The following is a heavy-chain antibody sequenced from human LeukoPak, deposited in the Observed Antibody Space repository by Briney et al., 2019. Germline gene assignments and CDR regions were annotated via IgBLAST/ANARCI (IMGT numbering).Heavy chain of an antibody. V-gene: IGHV1-2*02. CDR1: GYTFTGHY. CDR3: AREPTVTTNWFDP. J-gene: IGHJ5*02. D-gene: IGHD4-17*01. Sequence: ASVKVSCKASGYTFTGHYMHWVRQAPGQGLEWMGWINPNSGGTNYAQKFQGRVTMTRDTSISTAYMELSRLRSDDTAVYYCAREPTVTTNWFDPWGQGTLVTVSS. CDR2: INPNSGGT.